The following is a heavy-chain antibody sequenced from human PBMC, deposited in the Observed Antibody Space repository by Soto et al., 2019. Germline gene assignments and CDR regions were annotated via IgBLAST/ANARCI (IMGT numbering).Heavy chain of an antibody. CDR2: IYPTRTT. D-gene: IGHD3-16*01. J-gene: IGHJ6*02. V-gene: IGHV4-30-2*01. Sequence: SETLSLTCTVSGGSISSGGYSWSWIRQTPGKGLEWIGYIYPTRTTYYNPSLKNRATLSIDTSQNQSSLQLTSVTAADTAVYYCARAPPGPAPRWGVWGQGTTVTVSS. CDR3: ARAPPGPAPRWGV. CDR1: GGSISSGGYS.